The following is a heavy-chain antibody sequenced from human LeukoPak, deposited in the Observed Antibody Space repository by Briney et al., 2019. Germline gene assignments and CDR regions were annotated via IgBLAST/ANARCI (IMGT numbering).Heavy chain of an antibody. CDR1: GFTVSTNY. J-gene: IGHJ6*03. D-gene: IGHD1-26*01. CDR3: AKYGRSSGTYYYYMDV. CDR2: IYSGYNT. Sequence: GGSLRLSCAASGFTVSTNYMSWVRQAPGKGLEWVSVIYSGYNTYYADSVKGRFTISRDNSKNTLYLQMNSLRAEDTAVYYCAKYGRSSGTYYYYMDVWGKGTTVTVSS. V-gene: IGHV3-53*01.